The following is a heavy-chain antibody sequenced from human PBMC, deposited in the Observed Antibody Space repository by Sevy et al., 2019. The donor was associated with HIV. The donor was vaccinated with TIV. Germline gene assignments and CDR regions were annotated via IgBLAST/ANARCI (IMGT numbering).Heavy chain of an antibody. Sequence: GGSLRLSCAASGFIFSDYYMAWVRQAPGKGLEWISSVSRGGYTIYYANSVEGRFSISRDDAKDSLFLQMDSLRDEDTAFYSGARGAHYDDADWGFDYWGQGALVTVSS. V-gene: IGHV3-11*01. CDR2: VSRGGYTI. J-gene: IGHJ4*02. CDR1: GFIFSDYY. CDR3: ARGAHYDDADWGFDY. D-gene: IGHD3-22*01.